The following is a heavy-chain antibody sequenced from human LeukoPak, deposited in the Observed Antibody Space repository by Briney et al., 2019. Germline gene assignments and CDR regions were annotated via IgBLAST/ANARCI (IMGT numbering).Heavy chain of an antibody. CDR1: GFTFSSYS. V-gene: IGHV3-21*01. CDR2: ISSSSSFI. D-gene: IGHD1-26*01. Sequence: GGSLRLSCVASGFTFSSYSVNWVRQAPGKGLEWVSSISSSSSFIYYADSVKGRFTISRDNAKNSLYLQMNSLRAEDTAVYYCARDGGGMVGALYYFDSWGQGTLVTVSS. J-gene: IGHJ4*02. CDR3: ARDGGGMVGALYYFDS.